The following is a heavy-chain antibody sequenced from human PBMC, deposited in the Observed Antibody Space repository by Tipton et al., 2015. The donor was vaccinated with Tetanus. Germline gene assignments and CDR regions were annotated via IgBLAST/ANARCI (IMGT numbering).Heavy chain of an antibody. CDR1: GDSVSSNSAA. D-gene: IGHD5-24*01. CDR3: ARAGEMATIPYFQH. Sequence: GLVKPSQTLSLTCAISGDSVSSNSAAWNWIRQSPSRGLEWLGRTYYRSKWYNDYAVSVKSRITINPDTSKNQFSLQLDSVTPEDTAVYYCARAGEMATIPYFQHWGQGTLVTVSS. CDR2: TYYRSKWYN. V-gene: IGHV6-1*01. J-gene: IGHJ1*01.